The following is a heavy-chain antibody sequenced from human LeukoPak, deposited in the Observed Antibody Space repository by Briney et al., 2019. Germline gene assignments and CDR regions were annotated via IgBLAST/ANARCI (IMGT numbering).Heavy chain of an antibody. J-gene: IGHJ4*02. Sequence: GGSLRLSCAASGFAFSNYGMHWVRQAPGKGLEWVAFLRYDWGNKFYADSVKDRIAISRDNSKNTLYLQIHRLTPEDTAVYYCATDRPPARLRSGQLSSSYYWGQGTLVTVSS. D-gene: IGHD3-10*01. CDR3: ATDRPPARLRSGQLSSSYY. CDR1: GFAFSNYG. CDR2: LRYDWGNK. V-gene: IGHV3-30*02.